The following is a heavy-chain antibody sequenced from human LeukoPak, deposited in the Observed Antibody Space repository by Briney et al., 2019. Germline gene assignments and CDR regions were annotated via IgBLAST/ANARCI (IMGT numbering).Heavy chain of an antibody. Sequence: PGGSLRLSCAASGFTFSNYGMHWVRQAPGKGLEWVSVISFGGSAKYYADSVKGRFTISRDNSKNTLYLQMTSLRAEDTAVYYCAKDRVTAAGYYFDYWGQGTLVTVSS. V-gene: IGHV3-30*18. CDR3: AKDRVTAAGYYFDY. J-gene: IGHJ4*02. CDR1: GFTFSNYG. D-gene: IGHD6-13*01. CDR2: ISFGGSAK.